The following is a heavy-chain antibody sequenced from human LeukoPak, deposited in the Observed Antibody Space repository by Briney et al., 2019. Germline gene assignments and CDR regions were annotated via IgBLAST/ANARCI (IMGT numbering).Heavy chain of an antibody. J-gene: IGHJ6*02. D-gene: IGHD3-22*01. Sequence: GGSLRLSCAAYGFTFSSYGMHWVRQAPGKGLEWVAVIWYDGSNKYYADSVKGRFTISRDNSKNTLYLQMNSLRAEDTAVYYCARVLLPLYGMDVWGQGTTVTVSS. CDR3: ARVLLPLYGMDV. CDR2: IWYDGSNK. CDR1: GFTFSSYG. V-gene: IGHV3-33*01.